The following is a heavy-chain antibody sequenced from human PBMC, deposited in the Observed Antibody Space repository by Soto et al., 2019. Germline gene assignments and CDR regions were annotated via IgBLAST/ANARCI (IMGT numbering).Heavy chain of an antibody. CDR3: ARGNDPPYYYHGLDV. D-gene: IGHD1-1*01. J-gene: IGHJ6*02. CDR2: IDPSSGSA. V-gene: IGHV1-46*03. Sequence: ASVKVSCKASGYSFTTYYIHWVRQAPGQGLEWMGIIDPSSGSAGYAQKFQVSVTMTRDTPTSTFYMELSSLRSEDTAVYYCARGNDPPYYYHGLDVSG. CDR1: GYSFTTYY.